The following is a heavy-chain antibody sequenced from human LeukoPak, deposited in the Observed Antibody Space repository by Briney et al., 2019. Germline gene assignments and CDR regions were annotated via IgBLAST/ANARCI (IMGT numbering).Heavy chain of an antibody. D-gene: IGHD3-3*01. J-gene: IGHJ3*02. CDR3: ARSSSGDTIFGVVDAFDI. V-gene: IGHV1-8*01. CDR2: TSPNSGNT. Sequence: ASVKVSCTASGYTFTSYDINWVRQATGQGLEWMGWTSPNSGNTGYAQKFQGRVTMTRNTSISTAYMELSSLRSEDTAVYYCARSSSGDTIFGVVDAFDIWGQGTMVTVSS. CDR1: GYTFTSYD.